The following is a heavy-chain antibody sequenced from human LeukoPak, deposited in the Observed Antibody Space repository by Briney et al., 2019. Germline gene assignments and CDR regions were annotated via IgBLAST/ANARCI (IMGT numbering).Heavy chain of an antibody. Sequence: GGSLRLSCAASGFTFSSYAMSWVRQAPGKGLEWVSAISGSGGSTYYADSVKGRFTISRDNSKNTLYLQMNSLRAEDTAVYSCAKEAEYSRGWYWPKSYFDYGGKETRAPVP. J-gene: IGHJ4*02. CDR1: GFTFSSYA. CDR3: AKEAEYSRGWYWPKSYFDY. D-gene: IGHD6-19*01. V-gene: IGHV3-23*01. CDR2: ISGSGGST.